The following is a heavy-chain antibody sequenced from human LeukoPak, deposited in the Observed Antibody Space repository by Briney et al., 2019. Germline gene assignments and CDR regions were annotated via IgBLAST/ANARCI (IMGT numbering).Heavy chain of an antibody. D-gene: IGHD3-16*02. J-gene: IGHJ1*01. V-gene: IGHV3-33*01. CDR2: IWYDGSEQ. CDR1: GFTFSTYA. Sequence: PGRSLRLSCAASGFTFSTYAIPWVRQAPGKGLGWVAVIWYDGSEQYYADSVKGRFIISRDNSKSTSDLQMNSLRAEDTAVYYCAREGDSRWGELSPWGQGTLVTVSA. CDR3: AREGDSRWGELSP.